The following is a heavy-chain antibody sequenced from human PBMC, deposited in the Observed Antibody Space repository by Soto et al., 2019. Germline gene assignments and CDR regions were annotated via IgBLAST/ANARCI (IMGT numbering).Heavy chain of an antibody. CDR3: ARSMGYDFWSGYGVSNWFDP. CDR1: GGSISSSSYY. J-gene: IGHJ5*02. CDR2: IYYSGST. Sequence: QLQLQESGPGLVKPSDTLSLTCTVSGGSISSSSYYWGWIRQPPGKGLEWIGSIYYSGSTYYNPSLKSRVTIPVDRNKNQFYLKLSSVTAADKVVYYCARSMGYDFWSGYGVSNWFDPWGQGTLVNVSS. V-gene: IGHV4-39*01. D-gene: IGHD3-3*01.